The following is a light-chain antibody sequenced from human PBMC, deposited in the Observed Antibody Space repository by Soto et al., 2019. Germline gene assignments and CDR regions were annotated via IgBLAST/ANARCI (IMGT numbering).Light chain of an antibody. Sequence: QSALTQPPSASGSPGQSVTISCTGTSSDVGGYNYVSWYQQHPGKAPKLMIYEVSKRPSGVPDRFSGSKSGNTASLTVSGLQAEDEGDYYCSSYAGSNKVFGGGTKVTVL. V-gene: IGLV2-8*01. CDR2: EVS. J-gene: IGLJ2*01. CDR1: SSDVGGYNY. CDR3: SSYAGSNKV.